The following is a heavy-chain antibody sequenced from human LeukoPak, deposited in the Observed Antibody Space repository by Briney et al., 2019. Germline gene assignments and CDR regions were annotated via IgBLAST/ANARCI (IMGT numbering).Heavy chain of an antibody. V-gene: IGHV3-9*01. CDR3: ARGEVTGWNY. D-gene: IGHD4-23*01. CDR1: GFTFDDYA. CDR2: ISWNSGSI. J-gene: IGHJ4*02. Sequence: PGRSLRLSCAASGFTFDDYAMHWVRQAPGKGLEWVSGISWNSGSIGYADSVKGRFTISRDNAKNSLYLQMNSLRAEDTALYYCARGEVTGWNYWGQGTLVTVSS.